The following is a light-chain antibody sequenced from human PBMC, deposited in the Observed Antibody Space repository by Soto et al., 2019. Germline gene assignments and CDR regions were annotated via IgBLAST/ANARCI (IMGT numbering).Light chain of an antibody. Sequence: EVVMTQSPATLSVSPGDTATLACRASRTVSVNVAWYQQKPGQAPRLLIFGASTRATGIPARLSVGGSGTEFSLSVSSLHAEDFAVYYCQQYSSWPPLAFGGGTKVEI. CDR2: GAS. CDR1: RTVSVN. J-gene: IGKJ4*01. V-gene: IGKV3-15*01. CDR3: QQYSSWPPLA.